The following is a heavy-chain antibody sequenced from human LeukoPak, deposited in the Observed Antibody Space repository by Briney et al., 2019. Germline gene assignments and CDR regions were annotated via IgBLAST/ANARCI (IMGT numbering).Heavy chain of an antibody. CDR3: ARDPLSIAVAVEEVWGDY. V-gene: IGHV3-48*04. J-gene: IGHJ4*02. CDR2: ISSSSSTI. Sequence: PGGSLRLSCAASGFTFSSYSMNWVRQAPGKGLEWVSYISSSSSTIYYADSVKGRFTISRDNAKNSLYLQMNSLRAEDTAVYYCARDPLSIAVAVEEVWGDYWGQGTLVTVSS. CDR1: GFTFSSYS. D-gene: IGHD6-19*01.